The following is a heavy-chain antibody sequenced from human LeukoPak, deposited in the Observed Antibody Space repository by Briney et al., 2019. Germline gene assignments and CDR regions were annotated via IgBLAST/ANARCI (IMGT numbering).Heavy chain of an antibody. CDR2: MNPNSGNT. V-gene: IGHV1-8*01. CDR3: ARVFDYDYVWGSYRSNAFDI. D-gene: IGHD3-16*02. Sequence: GASVTVSFTASGYTFTIYDINWVRQAPGPGLGWVGWMNPNSGNTGYAQKFQGRVTMTRNTSISTAYMELSSLRSEDTAVYYCARVFDYDYVWGSYRSNAFDIWGQGTMVTVSS. CDR1: GYTFTIYD. J-gene: IGHJ3*02.